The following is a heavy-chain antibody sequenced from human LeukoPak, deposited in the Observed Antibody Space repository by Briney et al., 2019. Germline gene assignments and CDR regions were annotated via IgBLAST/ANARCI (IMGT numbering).Heavy chain of an antibody. CDR1: GGTFSSYA. J-gene: IGHJ4*02. D-gene: IGHD3-10*01. CDR2: IIPIFGTA. CDR3: ARAGGLLWLGEPVYYFDY. Sequence: SVKVSCKASGGTFSSYAISWVRQAPGQGLEWMGGIIPIFGTANYAQKFQGRVTITTDESTSTAYMELSSLRSEDTAVYYCARAGGLLWLGEPVYYFDYWGQGTLVTVSS. V-gene: IGHV1-69*05.